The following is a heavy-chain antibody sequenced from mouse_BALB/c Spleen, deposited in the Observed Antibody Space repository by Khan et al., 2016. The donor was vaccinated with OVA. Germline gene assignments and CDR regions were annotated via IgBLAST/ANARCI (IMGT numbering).Heavy chain of an antibody. V-gene: IGHV1S136*01. Sequence: VQLQQSGPELVEPGASVKMSCKASGYTFTNYVMHWVKQKPGQGLEWIGYINPYNAGTRYNEKFKGKATLTSDISSTTAYMERSILTSEDSAVYYCAREASSWDFSFPYWGQGTLVTVSA. D-gene: IGHD4-1*01. CDR2: INPYNAGT. CDR3: AREASSWDFSFPY. CDR1: GYTFTNYV. J-gene: IGHJ3*01.